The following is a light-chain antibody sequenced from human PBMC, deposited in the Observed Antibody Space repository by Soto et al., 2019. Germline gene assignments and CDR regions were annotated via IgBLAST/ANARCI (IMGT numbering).Light chain of an antibody. Sequence: QSALTQPASVSGSPGQSIAISCTGTFSDVGGYDYVSWYQQHPDKAPKLMIYEVTKRPSGVSNRFSGSKSGNTASLTISGLQPEDEADYYCSSHTSGSTRVFGSGT. CDR2: EVT. CDR1: FSDVGGYDY. V-gene: IGLV2-14*01. J-gene: IGLJ1*01. CDR3: SSHTSGSTRV.